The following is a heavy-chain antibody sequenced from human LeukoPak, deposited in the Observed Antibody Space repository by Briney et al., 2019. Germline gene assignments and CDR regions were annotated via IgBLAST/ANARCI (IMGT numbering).Heavy chain of an antibody. CDR3: ARDLSRSFSMIRGLIQHREFDF. V-gene: IGHV6-1*01. CDR2: TYYRSKWYN. D-gene: IGHD3-10*01. J-gene: IGHJ4*02. Sequence: SQTLSLTCAISGDSVSSNSAAWNWIRQSPSRGLEWLGRTYYRSKWYNDYAVSVKSRITINPDTSKNQFSLQLNSVTPEDTAVYYCARDLSRSFSMIRGLIQHREFDFWGRGTLVTVS. CDR1: GDSVSSNSAA.